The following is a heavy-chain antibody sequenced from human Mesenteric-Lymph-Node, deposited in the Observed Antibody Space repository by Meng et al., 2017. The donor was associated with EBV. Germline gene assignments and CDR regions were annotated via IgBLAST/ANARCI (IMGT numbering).Heavy chain of an antibody. V-gene: IGHV1-18*01. CDR2: ISPYNGNT. CDR3: ARGDDFGDYPAH. CDR1: GYIFNNYG. D-gene: IGHD4-17*01. Sequence: QVPVVQSGAEVKKPGAPAKVSCKTSGYIFNNYGINWVRQAPGQGLEWMGWISPYNGNTQYVQKFQGRVTMTTDTSTNTAYMELRSLRSDDTAVYYCARGDDFGDYPAHWGQGTLVTVSS. J-gene: IGHJ1*01.